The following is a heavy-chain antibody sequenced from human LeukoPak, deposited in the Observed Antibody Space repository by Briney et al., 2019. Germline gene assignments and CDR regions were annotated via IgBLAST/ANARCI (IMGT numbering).Heavy chain of an antibody. J-gene: IGHJ5*02. CDR1: GGSISSYY. V-gene: IGHV4-59*01. Sequence: SETLSLTCTVSGGSISSYYWSWIRQPPGKGLEWIGYIYYSGSTNYNPSLKSRVTISVDTSKNQFSLKLSSVTAADTAVYYCARLVLNWNSYKAHWFDPWGQGTLVTVSS. D-gene: IGHD1-7*01. CDR2: IYYSGST. CDR3: ARLVLNWNSYKAHWFDP.